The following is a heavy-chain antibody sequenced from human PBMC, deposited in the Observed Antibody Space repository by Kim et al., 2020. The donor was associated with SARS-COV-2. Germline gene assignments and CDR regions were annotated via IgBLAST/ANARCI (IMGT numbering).Heavy chain of an antibody. J-gene: IGHJ4*01. CDR2: IYYSGNT. Sequence: SETLSLTCTVSGGSISSYYWSWIRQPPGKGLEWIGYIYYSGNTNYNPSLKSRVTMSIDTSKNKFSLKLSSVTAADTAVYYCARLGYCSGGSCSNLYYFD. CDR1: GGSISSYY. CDR3: ARLGYCSGGSCSNLYYFD. D-gene: IGHD2-15*01. V-gene: IGHV4-59*08.